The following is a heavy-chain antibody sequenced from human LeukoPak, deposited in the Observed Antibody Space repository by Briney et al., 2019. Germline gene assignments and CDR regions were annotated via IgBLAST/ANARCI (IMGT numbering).Heavy chain of an antibody. CDR2: INPSGGST. J-gene: IGHJ3*02. CDR1: GYTFTSYY. D-gene: IGHD1-1*01. Sequence: ASVKVSCKASGYTFTSYYMHWVRQAPGQGLEWMGKINPSGGSTSYAQKFQGRVTMTRDTSTSTVYMELSSLRSEDTAVYYCARAIRRRQEGYAFDIRGQGTMVTVSS. CDR3: ARAIRRRQEGYAFDI. V-gene: IGHV1-46*01.